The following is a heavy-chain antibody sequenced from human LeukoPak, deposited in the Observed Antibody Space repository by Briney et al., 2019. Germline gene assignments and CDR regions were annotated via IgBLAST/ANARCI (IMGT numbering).Heavy chain of an antibody. CDR2: INPNSGGT. CDR3: ARAGELELPDY. V-gene: IGHV1-2*02. CDR1: GGTFSSYA. J-gene: IGHJ4*02. Sequence: ASVKVSCKASGGTFSSYAISWVRQAPGQGLEWMGWINPNSGGTNYAQKFQGRVTMTRDTSISTAYMELSRLRSDDTAVYYCARAGELELPDYWGQGTLVTVSS. D-gene: IGHD1-7*01.